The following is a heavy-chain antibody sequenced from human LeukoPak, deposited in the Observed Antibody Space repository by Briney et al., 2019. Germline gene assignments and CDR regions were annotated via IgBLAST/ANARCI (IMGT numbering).Heavy chain of an antibody. CDR2: ISYDGSNK. CDR3: AGRAVAGFDY. Sequence: PGGSLRLSCAACGFTFSSYDMHGVGQARGKGLEWGAVISYDGSNKYYADSVKGRFTISRDNSKNTLYLQMNSLRAEDTAVYYCAGRAVAGFDYWGQGTLVTVSS. J-gene: IGHJ4*02. V-gene: IGHV3-30*01. D-gene: IGHD6-19*01. CDR1: GFTFSSYD.